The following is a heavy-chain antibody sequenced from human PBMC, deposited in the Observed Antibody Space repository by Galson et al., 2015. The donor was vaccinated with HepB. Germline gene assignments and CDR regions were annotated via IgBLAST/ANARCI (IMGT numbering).Heavy chain of an antibody. D-gene: IGHD3-22*01. CDR1: GFTFSSYA. Sequence: SLRLSCAASGFTFSSYAMSWVRQAPGKGLEWVSAISGSGGSTYYADSVKGRFTISRDNSKNTLYLQMNSLRAEDTAVYYCAKDRDYYDSSGYPRGPLDYWGQGTLVTVSS. J-gene: IGHJ4*02. V-gene: IGHV3-23*01. CDR3: AKDRDYYDSSGYPRGPLDY. CDR2: ISGSGGST.